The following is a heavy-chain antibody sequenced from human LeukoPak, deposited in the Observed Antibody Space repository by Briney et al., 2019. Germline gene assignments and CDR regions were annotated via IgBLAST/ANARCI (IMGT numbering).Heavy chain of an antibody. V-gene: IGHV3-23*01. Sequence: GGSLRLSCAVSGFTFSNYAMNWVRQAPGKGLEWVSVISGNGGSTSYADSVRDRFTISRDNSKNTLYLQMNSLRAEDTAVYYCAKEPMIIRTFDYWGQGTLVTVSS. CDR1: GFTFSNYA. CDR2: ISGNGGST. CDR3: AKEPMIIRTFDY. D-gene: IGHD3-16*01. J-gene: IGHJ4*02.